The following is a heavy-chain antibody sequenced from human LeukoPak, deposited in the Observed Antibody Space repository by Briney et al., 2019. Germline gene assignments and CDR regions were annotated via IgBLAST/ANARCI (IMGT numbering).Heavy chain of an antibody. CDR3: ARQGSGWSGAFDF. CDR1: GGSIKSGSYY. CDR2: IYYSGTT. Sequence: ASETLSLTCTVSGGSIKSGSYYWGWIRQPPGKGLEWIANIYYSGTTYYNPSLKSRVTTSVDTSKNHFSLRLNSVTAADTAVYYCARQGSGWSGAFDFWGQGTLITVSS. J-gene: IGHJ4*02. V-gene: IGHV4-39*01. D-gene: IGHD6-19*01.